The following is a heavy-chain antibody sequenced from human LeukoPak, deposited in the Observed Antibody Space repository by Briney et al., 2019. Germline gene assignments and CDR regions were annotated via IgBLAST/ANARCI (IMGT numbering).Heavy chain of an antibody. CDR1: GYTFTSYG. J-gene: IGHJ4*02. D-gene: IGHD6-13*01. CDR2: MNPNSGNT. V-gene: IGHV1-8*01. CDR3: ARRSGPYSSSWYEY. Sequence: ASVKVSCKASGYTFTSYGINWVRQATGQGLEWMGWMNPNSGNTGYAQKFQGRVTMTRNTSISTAYMELSSLRSEDTAVYYCARRSGPYSSSWYEYWGQGTLVTVSS.